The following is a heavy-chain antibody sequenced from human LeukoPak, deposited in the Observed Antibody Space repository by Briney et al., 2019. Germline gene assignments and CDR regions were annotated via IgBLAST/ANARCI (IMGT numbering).Heavy chain of an antibody. CDR1: GGTFSSYA. Sequence: GASVKVSCKASGGTFSSYAISWVRQAPGQGLEWMGGIIPIFGTANYAQKFQGRVTITADESTSTAYMELSSLRSEDTAVYYCARGKPFDWLGPWFDPWGQGTLVTVSS. D-gene: IGHD3-9*01. V-gene: IGHV1-69*13. CDR2: IIPIFGTA. J-gene: IGHJ5*02. CDR3: ARGKPFDWLGPWFDP.